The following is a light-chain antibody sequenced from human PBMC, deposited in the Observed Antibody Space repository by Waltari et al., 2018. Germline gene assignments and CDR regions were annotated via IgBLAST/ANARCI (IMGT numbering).Light chain of an antibody. CDR2: EVS. Sequence: QSALTQPPSASGSPGQSVTISCTVPSSDAGGYTSVSWYQQTPGKAPQLLIYEVSKRPSGVPDRFSGSKSGNTASLTVSGLQAEDEADYYCSSYAGNNNYVFGTGTKVTVL. CDR1: SSDAGGYTS. CDR3: SSYAGNNNYV. J-gene: IGLJ1*01. V-gene: IGLV2-8*01.